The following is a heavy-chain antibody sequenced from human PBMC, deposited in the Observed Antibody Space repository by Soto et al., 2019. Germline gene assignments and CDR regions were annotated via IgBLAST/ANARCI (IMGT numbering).Heavy chain of an antibody. J-gene: IGHJ4*02. V-gene: IGHV4-59*01. CDR2: IYYSGST. D-gene: IGHD1-26*01. CDR1: GGSISSYY. Sequence: SETLSLTCTVSGGSISSYYWSWIRQPPGKGLEWIGYIYYSGSTNYNPSLKSRVTISVDTSKNQFSLKLSSVTAADTAVYYCAREARGTFDYWGQGTLVTVSS. CDR3: AREARGTFDY.